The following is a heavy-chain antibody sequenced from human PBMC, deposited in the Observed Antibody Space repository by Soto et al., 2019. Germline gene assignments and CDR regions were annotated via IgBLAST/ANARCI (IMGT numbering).Heavy chain of an antibody. CDR1: GYTFTDYY. J-gene: IGHJ5*02. Sequence: EASVKVSCKASGYTFTDYYMHWVRQAPGQGLEWMGWINPGSGGTNFAQKFQGRVTMTRDTSISTAYMEVSSLTSDDTAVYYCARGVGSSWFDPWGQGTLVTVSS. CDR3: ARGVGSSWFDP. CDR2: INPGSGGT. D-gene: IGHD6-25*01. V-gene: IGHV1-2*02.